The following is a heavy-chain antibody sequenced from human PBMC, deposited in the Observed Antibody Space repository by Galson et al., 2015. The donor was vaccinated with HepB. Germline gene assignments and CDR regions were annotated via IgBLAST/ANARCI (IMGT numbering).Heavy chain of an antibody. CDR1: GYTFTSYY. D-gene: IGHD2-8*01. CDR2: INPSGGST. J-gene: IGHJ4*02. Sequence: SVKVSCKASGYTFTSYYMHWVRQAPGQGLEWMGIINPSGGSTSYAQKFQGRVTMTRDTSTSTVYMELSSLRSEDTAVYYCAREDCTNGVCPATFDYWGQGTLVTVSS. CDR3: AREDCTNGVCPATFDY. V-gene: IGHV1-46*01.